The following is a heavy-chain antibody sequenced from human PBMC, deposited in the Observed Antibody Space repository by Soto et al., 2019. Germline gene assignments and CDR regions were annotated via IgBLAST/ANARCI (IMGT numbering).Heavy chain of an antibody. CDR3: AREGGIAVAGTGVGY. V-gene: IGHV1-18*01. CDR1: GYTFTSYG. D-gene: IGHD6-19*01. J-gene: IGHJ4*02. CDR2: ISAYNGNT. Sequence: QVQLVQSGAEVKKPGASVKVSCKASGYTFTSYGISWVRQAPGQGLEWMGWISAYNGNTNYAQKLQGRVSMTTDTTTRTAYLELGSLRSDDTAGYYCAREGGIAVAGTGVGYWGQGTLVTVSS.